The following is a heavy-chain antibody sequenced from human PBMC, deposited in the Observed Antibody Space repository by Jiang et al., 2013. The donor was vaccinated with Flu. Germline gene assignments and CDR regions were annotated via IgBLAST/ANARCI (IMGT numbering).Heavy chain of an antibody. CDR3: ARAFRRGWLEQFIDI. Sequence: NHSGSTNYNPSLKSRVTISVDTSKNQFSLKLSSVTAADTAVYYCARAFRRGWLEQFIDIWGQGTMVTVSS. CDR2: NHSGST. V-gene: IGHV4-34*01. D-gene: IGHD3-22*01. J-gene: IGHJ3*02.